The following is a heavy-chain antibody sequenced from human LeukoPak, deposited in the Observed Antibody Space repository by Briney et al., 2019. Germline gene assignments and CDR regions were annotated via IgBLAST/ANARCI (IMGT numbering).Heavy chain of an antibody. V-gene: IGHV3-21*01. CDR1: GFTFSSYA. J-gene: IGHJ4*02. Sequence: GGSLRLSCAASGFTFSSYAMSWVRQAPGKGPEWVSSISSSSTYIYYADSVKGRFTISRDNAKNSLFLQMNSLRAEDTAVYYCARFALKTPPTDWGQGTLVTVSS. CDR3: ARFALKTPPTD. CDR2: ISSSSTYI.